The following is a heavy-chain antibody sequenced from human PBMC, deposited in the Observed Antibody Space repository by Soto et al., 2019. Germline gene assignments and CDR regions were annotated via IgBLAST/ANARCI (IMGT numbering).Heavy chain of an antibody. V-gene: IGHV4-4*02. Sequence: SETLSLTCAVSGGSISSSNWWSWVRQPPGKGLEWIGEIYHSGSTNYNPSLKSRVTISVDKSKNQFSLKLSSVTAADTAVYYCASSGSGIYYGMDVWGQGTTLTVSS. D-gene: IGHD3-10*01. J-gene: IGHJ6*02. CDR2: IYHSGST. CDR3: ASSGSGIYYGMDV. CDR1: GGSISSSNW.